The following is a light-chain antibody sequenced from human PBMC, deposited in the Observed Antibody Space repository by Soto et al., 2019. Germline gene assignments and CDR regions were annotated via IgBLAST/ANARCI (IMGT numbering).Light chain of an antibody. CDR1: SSNIGAGYH. Sequence: QSVLTQPPSVSGAPGQRVTISCTGSSSNIGAGYHVHWYQQLPGTAPKLLIYGNNNRPSGVPDRFSGSKSGTSASLAITGLQADDEADYYCHSYDSSLSGSVFGGGTKLTVL. V-gene: IGLV1-40*01. J-gene: IGLJ3*02. CDR3: HSYDSSLSGSV. CDR2: GNN.